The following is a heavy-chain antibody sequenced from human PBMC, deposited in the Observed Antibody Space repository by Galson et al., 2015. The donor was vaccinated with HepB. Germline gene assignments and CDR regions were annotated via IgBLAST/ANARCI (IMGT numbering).Heavy chain of an antibody. J-gene: IGHJ4*02. CDR3: AKPAWGQQLVFDY. V-gene: IGHV3-30*02. Sequence: SLRLSCAASGFTFSSYGMHWVRQAPGKGLEWVAFIRYDGSNKYYADSVKGRFTISRDNSKNTLYLQMNSLRAEDTAAYYCAKPAWGQQLVFDYWGQGTLVTVSS. CDR2: IRYDGSNK. D-gene: IGHD6-13*01. CDR1: GFTFSSYG.